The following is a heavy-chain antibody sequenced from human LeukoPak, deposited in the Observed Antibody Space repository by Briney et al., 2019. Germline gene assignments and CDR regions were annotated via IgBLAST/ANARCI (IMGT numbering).Heavy chain of an antibody. V-gene: IGHV3-48*01. CDR1: GFTFSSYS. D-gene: IGHD4-23*01. CDR2: ISSSSSTI. J-gene: IGHJ4*02. Sequence: GGSLRLSCAASGFTFSSYSMNWVRQAPGKGLEWVSYISSSSSTIYYADSVKGRFTISRDNAKNSLYLQMNSLRAEDTAVYYCARAFYDYGGNSLFDYWGQGTLVTVSS. CDR3: ARAFYDYGGNSLFDY.